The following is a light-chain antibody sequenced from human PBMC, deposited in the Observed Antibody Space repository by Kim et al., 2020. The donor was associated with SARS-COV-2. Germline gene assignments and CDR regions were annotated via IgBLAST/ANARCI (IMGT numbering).Light chain of an antibody. CDR3: QVWDSGSDQWV. Sequence: APGKTATITCGGDDIGTKSVHWYQQKPGQAPVLVIYYDTDWPSGIPERFSASNSGNTATLTVSRVEAGDEADYYCQVWDSGSDQWVFGGGTQLTVL. J-gene: IGLJ3*02. CDR1: DIGTKS. CDR2: YDT. V-gene: IGLV3-21*04.